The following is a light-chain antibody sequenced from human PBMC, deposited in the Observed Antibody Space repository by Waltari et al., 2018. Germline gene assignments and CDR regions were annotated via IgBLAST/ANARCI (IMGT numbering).Light chain of an antibody. Sequence: DIQMTQSPSTLSASVGDRVTITCRASQSFSSWLAWYQQKPGKAPKLLIYEASTLESGLPSRFSGSGAGTEFTLTISSLQPDVSATYFCQQYNRYPYTFGQGTKLEIK. CDR2: EAS. J-gene: IGKJ2*01. V-gene: IGKV1-5*03. CDR1: QSFSSW. CDR3: QQYNRYPYT.